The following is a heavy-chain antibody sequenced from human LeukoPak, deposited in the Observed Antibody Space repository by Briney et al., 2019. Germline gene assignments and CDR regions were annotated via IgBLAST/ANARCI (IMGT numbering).Heavy chain of an antibody. CDR2: ISGSGGST. CDR3: AKDRTTVVTGDFDY. J-gene: IGHJ4*02. Sequence: GGSLRLSCAASGFTLSSYAMSWVRQAPGKGLEWVSAISGSGGSTYSADSVKGRFTISRDNSKNTLYLQMNSLRAEDTAVYYCAKDRTTVVTGDFDYWGQGTLVTVSS. CDR1: GFTLSSYA. V-gene: IGHV3-23*01. D-gene: IGHD4-23*01.